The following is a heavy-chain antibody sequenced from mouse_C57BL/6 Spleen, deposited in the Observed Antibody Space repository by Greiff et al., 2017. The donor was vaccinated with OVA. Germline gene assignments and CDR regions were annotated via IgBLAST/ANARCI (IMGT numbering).Heavy chain of an antibody. Sequence: EVQLQQSGPELVKPGASVKISCKASGYTFTDYYMNWVKQSHGKSLEWIGDINPNNGGTSYNQKFKGKATLTVDKSSSPAYMELRSLTSEDSAVYYCARAYYYGSSVYYAMDYWGQGTSVTVSS. CDR1: GYTFTDYY. CDR3: ARAYYYGSSVYYAMDY. D-gene: IGHD1-1*01. CDR2: INPNNGGT. V-gene: IGHV1-26*01. J-gene: IGHJ4*01.